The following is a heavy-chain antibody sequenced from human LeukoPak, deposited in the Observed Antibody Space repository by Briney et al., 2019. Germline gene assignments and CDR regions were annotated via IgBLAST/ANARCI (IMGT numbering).Heavy chain of an antibody. Sequence: SETLSLTCDVFGGSFADYFWTWIRQSPGKGLEWIGEINDYTGNTNYNPSLNSRVSISLEKSKNQFSLELRSVTAADTAVYYCARGRIAKIVVVHSFHYGMDVWGQGTTVTVSS. V-gene: IGHV4-34*01. CDR3: ARGRIAKIVVVHSFHYGMDV. D-gene: IGHD3-22*01. CDR1: GGSFADYF. J-gene: IGHJ6*02. CDR2: INDYTGNT.